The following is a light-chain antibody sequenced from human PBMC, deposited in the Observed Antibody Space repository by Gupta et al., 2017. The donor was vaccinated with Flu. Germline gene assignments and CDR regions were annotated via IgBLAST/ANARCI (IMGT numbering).Light chain of an antibody. Sequence: EIVLTQSPATLSLSPGERATLSCRASQSVSSYLAWYQQKPGQAPRLLIYDASNRATGIPGRFRCRWVGTDFTLTISSLEPEDFAVYYCQQRSNWLTFGGGTKVEIK. V-gene: IGKV3-11*01. CDR2: DAS. CDR1: QSVSSY. CDR3: QQRSNWLT. J-gene: IGKJ4*01.